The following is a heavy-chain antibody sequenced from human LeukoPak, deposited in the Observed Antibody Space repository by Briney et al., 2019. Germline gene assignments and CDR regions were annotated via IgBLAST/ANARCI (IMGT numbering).Heavy chain of an antibody. CDR2: VYYLGST. D-gene: IGHD3-16*02. V-gene: IGHV4-59*11. CDR1: GGSLSNHY. Sequence: SETLSLTCTVSGGSLSNHYWSWLRHSPGEGLEWIGQVYYLGSTSYNPSFKSRVTISLDTSKNQLSLKLTSVTAADTAVYFCAREKGGYRGHFGSWGQGTLVTVSS. J-gene: IGHJ4*02. CDR3: AREKGGYRGHFGS.